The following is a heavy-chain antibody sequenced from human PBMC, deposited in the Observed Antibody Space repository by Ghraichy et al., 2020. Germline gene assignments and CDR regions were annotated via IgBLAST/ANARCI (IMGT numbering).Heavy chain of an antibody. V-gene: IGHV3-15*01. CDR3: TAGPF. Sequence: GGSLRLSCTASGFTFTDAWMSWVRQAPGKGLVWVGRVKTEADGGTTAYAPPVTGRFTISREDSRNMVFLDMANLKTEDTAVYHCTAGPFWGRGTLVIVAS. CDR2: VKTEADGGTT. J-gene: IGHJ4*02. CDR1: GFTFTDAW.